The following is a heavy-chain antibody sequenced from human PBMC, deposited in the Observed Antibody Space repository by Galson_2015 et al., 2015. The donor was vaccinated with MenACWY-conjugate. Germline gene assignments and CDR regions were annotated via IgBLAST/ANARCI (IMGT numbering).Heavy chain of an antibody. V-gene: IGHV1-18*01. CDR1: GYTFTSYG. CDR3: ARDQGVDYYGSGMAIDAFDI. J-gene: IGHJ3*02. Sequence: SVKVSCKASGYTFTSYGISWVRQAPGQGLEWMGWISAYNGNTNYAQKLQGRVTMTTDTSTSTAYMELRSLRSDDTAVYYCARDQGVDYYGSGMAIDAFDIWGQGTMVTVSS. D-gene: IGHD3-10*01. CDR2: ISAYNGNT.